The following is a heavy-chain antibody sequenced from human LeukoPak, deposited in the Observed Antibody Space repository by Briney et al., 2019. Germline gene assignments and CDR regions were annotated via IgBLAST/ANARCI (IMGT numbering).Heavy chain of an antibody. CDR3: ARGEYYYDGGY. D-gene: IGHD3-22*01. J-gene: IGHJ4*02. Sequence: GGSLRLSCAAPGFTFSSYWMSWVRQAPGKGLEWVANIKQDGSEKYFVDSVKGRFTISRDNAKNSLYLQMKSLRAEDTAVYYCARGEYYYDGGYWGQGTLVTVSS. V-gene: IGHV3-7*04. CDR2: IKQDGSEK. CDR1: GFTFSSYW.